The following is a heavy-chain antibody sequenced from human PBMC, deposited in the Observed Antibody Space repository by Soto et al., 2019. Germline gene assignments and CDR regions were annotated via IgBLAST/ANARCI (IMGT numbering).Heavy chain of an antibody. V-gene: IGHV4-39*01. CDR3: ARRRTSYGMDV. CDR1: GGSISSYSYY. Sequence: PSETLSLTCTVSGGSISSYSYYWGWIRQPPGKGLEWIGSIYYTGSTYYNPSLKSRVTISVDTSKNQFSLKLSSVTAADTAVYYCARRRTSYGMDVWGQGTTVTVSS. CDR2: IYYTGST. J-gene: IGHJ6*02.